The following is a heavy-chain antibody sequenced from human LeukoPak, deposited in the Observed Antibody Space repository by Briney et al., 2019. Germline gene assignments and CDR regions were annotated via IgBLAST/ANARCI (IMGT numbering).Heavy chain of an antibody. CDR3: ARALDYCSGGSCYARRAYDY. V-gene: IGHV4-39*07. CDR2: ISYSGST. CDR1: GGSISSSSYY. J-gene: IGHJ4*02. Sequence: SETLSLTCTVSGGSISSSSYYWGWIRQPPGKGLEWIGSISYSGSTYYNPSLKSRVTISVDTSKNQFSLKLSSVTAADTAVFYCARALDYCSGGSCYARRAYDYWGQGTLVTVSS. D-gene: IGHD2-15*01.